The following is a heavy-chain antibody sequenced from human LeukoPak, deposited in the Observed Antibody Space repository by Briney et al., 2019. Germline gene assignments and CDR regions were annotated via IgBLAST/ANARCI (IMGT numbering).Heavy chain of an antibody. Sequence: SGPTLVNPTQTLTLTCTFSGFSLSTRGMCVSWIRQPPGKALEWLGLIDWDDDKYYSTALKTRLTISKDPSKHQVVLTMTNMDPVDTATYYCARIRPNYYHSSGFFDYWGQGTLVTVSS. J-gene: IGHJ4*02. CDR2: IDWDDDK. D-gene: IGHD3-22*01. CDR1: GFSLSTRGMC. CDR3: ARIRPNYYHSSGFFDY. V-gene: IGHV2-70*01.